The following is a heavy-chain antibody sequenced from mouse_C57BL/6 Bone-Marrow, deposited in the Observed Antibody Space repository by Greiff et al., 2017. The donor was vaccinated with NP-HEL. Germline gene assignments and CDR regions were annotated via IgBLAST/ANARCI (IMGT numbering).Heavy chain of an antibody. Sequence: VKLMESGAELVKPGASVKMSCKASGYTFTTYPIEWMKQNHGKSLEWIGNFHPYNDDTKYNEKFKGKATLTVEKSSSTVYLELSRLTSDDSAVYYCAREGDYGSSSHFDYWGQGTILTVSS. CDR2: FHPYNDDT. V-gene: IGHV1-47*01. J-gene: IGHJ2*01. CDR1: GYTFTTYP. D-gene: IGHD1-1*01. CDR3: AREGDYGSSSHFDY.